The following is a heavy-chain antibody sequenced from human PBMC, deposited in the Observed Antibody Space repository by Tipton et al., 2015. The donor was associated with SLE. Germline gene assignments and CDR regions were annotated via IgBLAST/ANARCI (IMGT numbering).Heavy chain of an antibody. D-gene: IGHD6-6*01. CDR1: GYTFTSYG. CDR2: ISAYNGNT. Sequence: QSGAEVKKPGASVKVSCKASGYTFTSYGISWVRQAPGQGLEWMGWISAYNGNTNYAQKLQGRVTMTTDTSTSTAYLQWSSLKASDTAMYYCARRSGYSSSRHFDYWGQGTLVTVAS. CDR3: ARRSGYSSSRHFDY. J-gene: IGHJ4*02. V-gene: IGHV1-18*01.